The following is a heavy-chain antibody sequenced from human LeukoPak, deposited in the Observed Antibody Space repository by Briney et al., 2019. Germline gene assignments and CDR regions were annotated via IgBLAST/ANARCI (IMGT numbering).Heavy chain of an antibody. J-gene: IGHJ4*02. V-gene: IGHV2-5*01. Sequence: SGPTLVNPTQTPTLTCTFSGFSLSTSGVGVGWIRQPPGKALEWLALIYWNDDKRYSPSLKSRLTITKDTSKNQVVLTMTNMDPVDTATYYCAHSTYDFYITYYDFWGQGTLVTVSS. D-gene: IGHD3-3*01. CDR3: AHSTYDFYITYYDF. CDR1: GFSLSTSGVG. CDR2: IYWNDDK.